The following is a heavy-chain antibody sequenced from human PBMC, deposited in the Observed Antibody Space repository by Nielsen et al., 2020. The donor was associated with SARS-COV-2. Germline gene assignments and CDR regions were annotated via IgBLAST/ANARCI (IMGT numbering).Heavy chain of an antibody. CDR3: ARRYCSSTSCYRVVRKYYFDY. CDR2: IYYSGST. V-gene: IGHV4-59*12. Sequence: SETLSLTCTVSGGSISSYYWSWIRQPPGKGLEWIGYIYYSGSTNYNPSLKSRVTISVDTSKNQFSLKLSSVTAADTAVYYCARRYCSSTSCYRVVRKYYFDYWGQGTLVTVSS. J-gene: IGHJ4*02. D-gene: IGHD2-2*02. CDR1: GGSISSYY.